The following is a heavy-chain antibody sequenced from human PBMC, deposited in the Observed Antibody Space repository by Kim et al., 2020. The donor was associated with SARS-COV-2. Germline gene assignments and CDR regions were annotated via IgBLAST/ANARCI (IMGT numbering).Heavy chain of an antibody. D-gene: IGHD3-22*01. CDR1: GYSFTDFW. J-gene: IGHJ3*01. CDR3: ARCHYYDSGGNYWANSFDF. V-gene: IGHV5-51*01. Sequence: GESLKISCEGSGYSFTDFWIAWVRHMPGKGLEWMGIVSPADSITKYSPSFQGQVTISADKSISTAFLQWSSLKASDTAMYYCARCHYYDSGGNYWANSFDFWGPGKIVPGSS. CDR2: VSPADSIT.